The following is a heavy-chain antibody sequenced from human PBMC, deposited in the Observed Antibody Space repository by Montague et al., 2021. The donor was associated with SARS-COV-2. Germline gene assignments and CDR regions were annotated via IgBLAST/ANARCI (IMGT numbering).Heavy chain of an antibody. V-gene: IGHV4-39*01. J-gene: IGHJ6*03. CDR2: IHYSGIT. CDR1: GGSFSSSPYY. D-gene: IGHD3-3*01. Sequence: SETLSLTCTVSGGSFSSSPYYWGWVRQSPGKGLERIGNIHYSGITDYNASLKTRVTISVDTSKNQFSLKLTSVTAADTAVYYCARLAVIISGAPPTRLPRYMDVWGKGTTVTVSS. CDR3: ARLAVIISGAPPTRLPRYMDV.